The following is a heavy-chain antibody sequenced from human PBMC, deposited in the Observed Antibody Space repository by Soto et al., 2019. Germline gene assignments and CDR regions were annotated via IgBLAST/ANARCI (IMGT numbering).Heavy chain of an antibody. CDR1: GYSFTSYW. V-gene: IGHV5-10-1*01. D-gene: IGHD5-18*01. CDR2: MDPSDSYT. J-gene: IGHJ6*02. CDR3: ARQESLGYNYGLGGGMDV. Sequence: PGESLKISSKGSGYSFTSYWISWVRQMPGKGLEWMGRMDPSDSYTNYSPSFQGHVTISADKSISTAYLQWSSLKASDTAMYYCARQESLGYNYGLGGGMDVWGQGTTVTVSS.